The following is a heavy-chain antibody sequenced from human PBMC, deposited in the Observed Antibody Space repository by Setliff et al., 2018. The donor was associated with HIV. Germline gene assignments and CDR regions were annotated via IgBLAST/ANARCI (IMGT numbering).Heavy chain of an antibody. CDR2: SYASGVT. CDR3: ATRPAGSYWYGVFDF. Sequence: PSETLSLTCTVSGGSISSHYWSWIRQSPKTGLEWIGYSYASGVTSYNPSLKSRVTISIDTSKNQFSLKLNSMTAADTAVYYCATRPAGSYWYGVFDFWGRGMLVTVSS. V-gene: IGHV4-4*09. D-gene: IGHD6-13*01. J-gene: IGHJ4*02. CDR1: GGSISSHY.